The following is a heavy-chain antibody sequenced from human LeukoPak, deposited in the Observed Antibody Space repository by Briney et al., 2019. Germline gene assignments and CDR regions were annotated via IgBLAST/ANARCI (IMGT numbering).Heavy chain of an antibody. J-gene: IGHJ4*02. V-gene: IGHV3-20*04. Sequence: PGGSLRLSCAASGFTFDDYGMSWVRQAPGKGLEWVSGINWNGGSTGYADSVKGRFTISRDNAKNSLYLQMNSLRAEDTALYYCARDLYQLLYRPLGYWGQGTLVTVSS. CDR1: GFTFDDYG. CDR3: ARDLYQLLYRPLGY. D-gene: IGHD2-2*02. CDR2: INWNGGST.